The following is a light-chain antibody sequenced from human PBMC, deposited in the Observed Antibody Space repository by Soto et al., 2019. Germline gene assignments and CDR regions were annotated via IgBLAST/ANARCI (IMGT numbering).Light chain of an antibody. CDR1: SSNIGSNY. J-gene: IGLJ2*01. CDR2: RNS. Sequence: QSVLTQPPSASGTPGQRVTISCSGTSSNIGSNYVYWYQQLPRTVPHLLIYRNSERPSGVPDRFSGSKSGTSASLAISALRSEEEADDSCASWDYSLSGVVFGGGTKLTVL. V-gene: IGLV1-47*01. CDR3: ASWDYSLSGVV.